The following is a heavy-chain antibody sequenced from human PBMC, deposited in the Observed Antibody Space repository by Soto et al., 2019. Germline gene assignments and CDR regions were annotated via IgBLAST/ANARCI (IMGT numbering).Heavy chain of an antibody. CDR2: ISANDVGT. D-gene: IGHD1-20*01. CDR3: AKAKNDYNWDNRPPFDY. J-gene: IGHJ4*02. Sequence: GGSLRLSCEASGFTLRNYAMTWIRQAPGKGLEWVSLISANDVGTYYAESVKTRFTISTDQSRNTVYLQMDSLRADDTAIYYCAKAKNDYNWDNRPPFDYWGQGTLVTVSS. CDR1: GFTLRNYA. V-gene: IGHV3-23*01.